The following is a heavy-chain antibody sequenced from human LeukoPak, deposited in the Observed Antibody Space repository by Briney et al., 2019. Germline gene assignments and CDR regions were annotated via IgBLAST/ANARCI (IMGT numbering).Heavy chain of an antibody. J-gene: IGHJ6*02. CDR1: GGSFSGYY. Sequence: SETLSLTCAVYGGSFSGYYWSWIRQPPGKGLEWIGEINHSGSTNYNPSLKSRVTISVDTSKNQFSLKLSSVTAADTAVYYCARDYYDSSGYYYYYGMDVWGQGTTVTVSS. V-gene: IGHV4-34*01. CDR3: ARDYYDSSGYYYYYGMDV. D-gene: IGHD3-22*01. CDR2: INHSGST.